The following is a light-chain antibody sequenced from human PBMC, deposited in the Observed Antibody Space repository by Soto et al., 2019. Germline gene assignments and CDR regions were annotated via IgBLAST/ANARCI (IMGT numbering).Light chain of an antibody. CDR3: QQDTDYPFT. Sequence: DIQMTQSPSSLSASVGDRVTITCRASQDIHNYLAWFQQKPGMAPKSLIYAATNLHSGVPSNFSGSASCTEFTLTNTSLQPEDCATDYCQQDTDYPFTFGQGTKLEIK. CDR2: AAT. V-gene: IGKV1-16*02. J-gene: IGKJ2*01. CDR1: QDIHNY.